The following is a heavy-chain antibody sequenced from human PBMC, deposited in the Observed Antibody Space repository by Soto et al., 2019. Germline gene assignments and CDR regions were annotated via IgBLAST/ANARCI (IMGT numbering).Heavy chain of an antibody. CDR3: VKDAYGDYASLDAFDI. J-gene: IGHJ3*02. Sequence: EAQLLESGGGLIQPGGSLRLSCAASGFTFSIYAMSWVRQAPGKGLEWVSVISGSGGSIHYGDSVKGRFTISRDNSKNTLYLQMNSLRAEDTAVYYCVKDAYGDYASLDAFDIWGQGTMVTVSS. CDR2: ISGSGGSI. CDR1: GFTFSIYA. V-gene: IGHV3-23*01. D-gene: IGHD4-17*01.